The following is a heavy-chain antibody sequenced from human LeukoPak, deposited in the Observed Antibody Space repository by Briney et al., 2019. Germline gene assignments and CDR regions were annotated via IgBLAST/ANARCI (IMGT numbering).Heavy chain of an antibody. J-gene: IGHJ4*02. CDR1: GGSFSGYY. V-gene: IGHV4-34*01. CDR3: ARGRCSGGSCYAVDFDY. D-gene: IGHD2-15*01. Sequence: SETLSLTCAVYGGSFSGYYYNWIRQPPGKGLEWIGEINHSGSTNYNPSLKSRVTISVDTSKNQFSLKLRSVTAADTAVYYCARGRCSGGSCYAVDFDYWGQGTLVTVSS. CDR2: INHSGST.